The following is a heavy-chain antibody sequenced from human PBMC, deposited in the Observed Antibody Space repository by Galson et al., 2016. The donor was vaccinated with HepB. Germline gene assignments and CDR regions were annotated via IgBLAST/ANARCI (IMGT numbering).Heavy chain of an antibody. CDR3: NSGITVIRGIGS. CDR1: GFVFTNAW. Sequence: SLRLSCAASGFVFTNAWLSWVRQAPGKGLEWVGRIRSKVDGGTIEYAASVKGRFTISRDDSKDSVYLQMTGLTTEDTAVYYCNSGITVIRGIGSWGQGTLVTVSS. V-gene: IGHV3-15*01. D-gene: IGHD3-10*01. CDR2: IRSKVDGGTI. J-gene: IGHJ5*02.